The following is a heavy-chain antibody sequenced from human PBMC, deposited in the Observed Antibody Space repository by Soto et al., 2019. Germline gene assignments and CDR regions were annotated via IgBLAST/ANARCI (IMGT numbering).Heavy chain of an antibody. CDR1: GFTFSSYS. CDR2: ISSSSSYI. D-gene: IGHD4-4*01. Sequence: GGSLRLSCAASGFTFSSYSMNWVRQAPGKGLEWVSSISSSSSYIYYADSVKGRFTISRDNAKNSLYLQMNSLRAEDTAVYYCARSQGRNYFLNYWGQGTLVTVSS. CDR3: ARSQGRNYFLNY. J-gene: IGHJ4*02. V-gene: IGHV3-21*01.